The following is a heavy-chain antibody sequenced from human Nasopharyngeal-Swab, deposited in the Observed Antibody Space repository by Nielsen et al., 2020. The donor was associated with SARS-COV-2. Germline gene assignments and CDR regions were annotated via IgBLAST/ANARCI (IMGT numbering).Heavy chain of an antibody. CDR1: GYTFTSYD. Sequence: ASVKVSCKASGYTFTSYDINWVRQATGKGLEWMGWMNPNSGNTGYAQKFQGRVTMTRNTSISTAYMELSSLRSEDTAVYYCARDPYYYGSGSQRDFDYWGQGTLVTVSS. CDR2: MNPNSGNT. CDR3: ARDPYYYGSGSQRDFDY. V-gene: IGHV1-8*01. D-gene: IGHD3-10*01. J-gene: IGHJ4*02.